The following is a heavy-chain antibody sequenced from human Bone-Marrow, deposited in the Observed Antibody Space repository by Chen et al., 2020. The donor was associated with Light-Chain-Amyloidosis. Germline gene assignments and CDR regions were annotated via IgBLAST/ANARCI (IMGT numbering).Heavy chain of an antibody. V-gene: IGHV4-38-2*02. Sequence: QVQLQESGPGLVKPSETLSLTSSDSGYSISSGYYWGWIRQPPGKGLEWIGSIYHTGTTYYNPSLKSRVTISLDRSKNQFSLKLSSVNAADTAVYYSTRAGVNGTGYFSPFDHWGQGYLVTVSS. CDR1: GYSISSGYY. CDR2: IYHTGTT. CDR3: TRAGVNGTGYFSPFDH. J-gene: IGHJ4*02. D-gene: IGHD2-8*02.